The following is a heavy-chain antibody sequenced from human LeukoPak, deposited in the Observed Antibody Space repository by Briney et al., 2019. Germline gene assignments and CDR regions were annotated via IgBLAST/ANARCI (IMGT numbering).Heavy chain of an antibody. CDR2: IIPIFGIA. CDR1: GYTFPSYF. CDR3: ARDDYGDYPTRFDY. V-gene: IGHV1-69*13. J-gene: IGHJ4*02. Sequence: RASVKVSCKASGYTFPSYFMHWVRQAPGQGLEWMGGIIPIFGIANYAQKFQGRVTITADESTSTAYMELSSLRSEDTAVYYCARDDYGDYPTRFDYWGQGTLVTVSS. D-gene: IGHD4-17*01.